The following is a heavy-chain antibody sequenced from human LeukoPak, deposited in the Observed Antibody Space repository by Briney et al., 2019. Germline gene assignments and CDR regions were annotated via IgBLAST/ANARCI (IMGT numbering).Heavy chain of an antibody. D-gene: IGHD4-11*01. CDR1: GYTFTSYD. CDR3: ARDSRLTTVDY. V-gene: IGHV1-8*03. J-gene: IGHJ4*02. Sequence: ASVKVSCKASGYTFTSYDINWVRQATGQGLEWMGWMNPNSGNTGYAQKFQGRVTITRNTSISTAYMELSSLRSEDTAVYYCARDSRLTTVDYWGQGTLVTISS. CDR2: MNPNSGNT.